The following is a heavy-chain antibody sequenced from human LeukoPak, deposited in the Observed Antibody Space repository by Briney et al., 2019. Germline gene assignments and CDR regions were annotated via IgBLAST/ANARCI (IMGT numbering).Heavy chain of an antibody. CDR3: ERGRGYYRSGSYYIFDY. CDR1: GGSFSGYY. CDR2: IYYSVST. Sequence: SETLSLTCAVYGGSFSGYYWTWIRQPPGKGLEWIGSIYYSVSTYYNPSLKSRVTISVATSKNQFSLKLSSVTAADTAVSYCERGRGYYRSGSYYIFDYWGQGTLVTVSS. D-gene: IGHD3-10*01. V-gene: IGHV4-34*01. J-gene: IGHJ4*02.